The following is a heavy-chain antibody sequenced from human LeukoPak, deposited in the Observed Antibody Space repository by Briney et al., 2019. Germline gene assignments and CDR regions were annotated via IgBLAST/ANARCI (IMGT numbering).Heavy chain of an antibody. CDR1: GFTFSSYA. J-gene: IGHJ4*02. CDR3: AKDLDCSSTSCCKDY. V-gene: IGHV3-23*01. Sequence: PGGSLRLSCAASGFTFSSYAMSWVRQAPGKGLEWVSAISGSGGSTYYADSVKGRFTISRDNSKNTLYLQMNSLRAEDTAVYYCAKDLDCSSTSCCKDYWGQGTLVTVSS. D-gene: IGHD2-2*01. CDR2: ISGSGGST.